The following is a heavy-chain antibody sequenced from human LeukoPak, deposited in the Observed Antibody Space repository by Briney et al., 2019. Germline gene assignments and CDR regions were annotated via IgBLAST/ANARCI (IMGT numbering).Heavy chain of an antibody. D-gene: IGHD2-15*01. CDR2: INPSGGTT. J-gene: IGHJ4*02. V-gene: IGHV1-46*01. Sequence: ASVKVSCKASGYTFTSYLIHWVRQAPGQGLEWMGIINPSGGTTTYAQKIQGRVTMTRDTSTSTVYMELSSLKSEDTAVYYCARRGYCTGDSCYSGGFDCWGQGTLVTVSS. CDR1: GYTFTSYL. CDR3: ARRGYCTGDSCYSGGFDC.